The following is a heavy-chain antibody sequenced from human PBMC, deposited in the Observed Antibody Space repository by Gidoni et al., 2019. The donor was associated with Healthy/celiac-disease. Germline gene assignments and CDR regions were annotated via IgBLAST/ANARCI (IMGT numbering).Heavy chain of an antibody. CDR3: ARGGHGDYYWYFDL. CDR1: GFTFSSYG. CDR2: IWYDGSNK. J-gene: IGHJ2*01. Sequence: QVQLVESGGGVVQPGRSLRLSCAASGFTFSSYGMHWVRQAPGKGLEWVAVIWYDGSNKYYADSVKGRFTISRDNSKNTLYLQMNSLRAEDTAVYYCARGGHGDYYWYFDLWGRGTLVTVSS. D-gene: IGHD4-17*01. V-gene: IGHV3-33*01.